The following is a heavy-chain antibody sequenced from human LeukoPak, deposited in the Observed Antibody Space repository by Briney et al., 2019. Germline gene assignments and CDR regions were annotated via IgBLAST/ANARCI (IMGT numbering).Heavy chain of an antibody. CDR3: ARDWGSYYSYYFDY. CDR1: GFTFCSYV. D-gene: IGHD3-10*01. J-gene: IGHJ4*02. CDR2: ISSSGSNI. V-gene: IGHV3-48*03. Sequence: GGCLRLSCAASGFTFCSYVMNSVRAAPGKGLEWVSYISSSGSNIYYAESVKGLFTISRDNAKNSLYLQMNSRRAEDTAVYYCARDWGSYYSYYFDYWGQGTLVTVSS.